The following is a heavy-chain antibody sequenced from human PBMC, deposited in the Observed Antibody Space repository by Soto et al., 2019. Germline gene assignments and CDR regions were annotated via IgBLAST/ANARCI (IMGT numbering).Heavy chain of an antibody. V-gene: IGHV3-23*01. CDR2: ISGAGDTI. CDR3: AKDGYYDLSTGTGYYYYGLDV. Sequence: VSLRLSCAASGFTLSSYAMTWVRQAPGNGLEWVSVISGAGDTIYYADSVEGRFTIPRDNSKNTLYLQMDSLTAEDTAVYFCAKDGYYDLSTGTGYYYYGLDVWGQGTTVTVSS. D-gene: IGHD3-9*01. J-gene: IGHJ6*02. CDR1: GFTLSSYA.